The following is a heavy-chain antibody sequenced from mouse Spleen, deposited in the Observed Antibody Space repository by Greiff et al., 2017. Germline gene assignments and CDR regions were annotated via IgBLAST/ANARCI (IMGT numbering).Heavy chain of an antibody. V-gene: IGHV5-9-3*01. CDR2: ISSGGSYT. Sequence: EVQRVESGGGLVKPGGSLKLSCAASGFTFSSYAMSWVRQTPEKRLEWVATISSGGSYTYYPDSVKGRFTISRDNAKNTLYLQMSSLRSEDTAMYYCASRNYLDYWGQGTTLTVSS. J-gene: IGHJ2*01. CDR1: GFTFSSYA. CDR3: ASRNYLDY.